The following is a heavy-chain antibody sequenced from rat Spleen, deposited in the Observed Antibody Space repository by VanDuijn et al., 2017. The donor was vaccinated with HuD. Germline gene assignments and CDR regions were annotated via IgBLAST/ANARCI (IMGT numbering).Heavy chain of an antibody. D-gene: IGHD1-10*01. CDR1: GFTFSDYY. CDR2: ISPSGGST. Sequence: EVQLVESDGGLVQPGRSLKLSCAASGFTFSDYYMAWVRQAPTKGLEWVASISPSGGSTYYRDSVKGRFTVSRDNAKSTLYLQMDSLRSEDTATYYCARHVYNNRYFDYWGQGVMVTVSS. CDR3: ARHVYNNRYFDY. J-gene: IGHJ2*01. V-gene: IGHV5-25*01.